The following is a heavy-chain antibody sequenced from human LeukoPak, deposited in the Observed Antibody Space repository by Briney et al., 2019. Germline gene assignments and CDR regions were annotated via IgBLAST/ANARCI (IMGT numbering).Heavy chain of an antibody. CDR3: ARETAAGQISFDY. Sequence: GGSLRLSCAASGFTFSGYSMIWVRQDPGKGLEWVSSISSSSSYIYYADSVKGRFTISRDNAKNSLYLQMNSLRAEDTAVYYCARETAAGQISFDYWGQGTLVTVSS. CDR2: ISSSSSYI. V-gene: IGHV3-21*01. D-gene: IGHD6-13*01. J-gene: IGHJ4*02. CDR1: GFTFSGYS.